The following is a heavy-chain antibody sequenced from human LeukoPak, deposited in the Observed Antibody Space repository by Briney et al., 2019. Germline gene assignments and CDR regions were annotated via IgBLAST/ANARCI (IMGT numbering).Heavy chain of an antibody. Sequence: QPGGSLRLSCAASGFTFSSYSMNWVRQAPGKGLEWVAVISYDGSNKYYADSVKGRFTISRDNSKNTLYLQMNSLRAEDTAVYYCANFDDYGKRKGYITWDYYYGMDVWGQGTTVTVSS. CDR1: GFTFSSYS. V-gene: IGHV3-30*18. CDR2: ISYDGSNK. CDR3: ANFDDYGKRKGYITWDYYYGMDV. D-gene: IGHD4-17*01. J-gene: IGHJ6*02.